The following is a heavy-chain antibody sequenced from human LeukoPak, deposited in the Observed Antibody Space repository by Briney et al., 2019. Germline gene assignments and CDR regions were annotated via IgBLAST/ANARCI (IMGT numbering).Heavy chain of an antibody. Sequence: GGSLRLSCVASGLPIADYAMHWVRQAPGKGLEWVSLISGDGVSTFYADSVKGRFSISRDNSKNSLSLEMNSLRTEDTAMYYCARESGKFDYWGQGTLVAVSS. V-gene: IGHV3-43*02. J-gene: IGHJ4*02. CDR1: GLPIADYA. CDR3: ARESGKFDY. CDR2: ISGDGVST.